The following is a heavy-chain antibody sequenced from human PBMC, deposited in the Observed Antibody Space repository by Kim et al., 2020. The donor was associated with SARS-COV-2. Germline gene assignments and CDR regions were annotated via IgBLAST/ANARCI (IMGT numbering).Heavy chain of an antibody. V-gene: IGHV3-74*01. D-gene: IGHD3-22*01. CDR2: INSDGSST. CDR3: ARAHYYDSSGYYYEKYYFDY. J-gene: IGHJ4*02. Sequence: GGSLRLSCAASGFTFSSYWMHWVRQAPGKGLVWVSRINSDGSSTSYADSVKGRFTISRDNAKNTLYLQMNSLRAEDTAVYYCARAHYYDSSGYYYEKYYFDYWGQGTLVTVSS. CDR1: GFTFSSYW.